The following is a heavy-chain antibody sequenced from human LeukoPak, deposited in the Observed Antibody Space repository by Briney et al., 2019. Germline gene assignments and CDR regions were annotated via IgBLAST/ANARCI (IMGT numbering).Heavy chain of an antibody. V-gene: IGHV3-30*04. D-gene: IGHD3-9*01. CDR2: ISYDGSNK. CDR1: GFTFSSYA. J-gene: IGHJ4*02. Sequence: ETGGSLRLSCAASGFTFSSYAMHWVRQAPGRGLEWVAVISYDGSNKYYADSVKGRFTISRDNSKNTLYLQMNSLRAEDTAVYYCAGDPRYGYFDYWGEGTLVTVSS. CDR3: AGDPRYGYFDY.